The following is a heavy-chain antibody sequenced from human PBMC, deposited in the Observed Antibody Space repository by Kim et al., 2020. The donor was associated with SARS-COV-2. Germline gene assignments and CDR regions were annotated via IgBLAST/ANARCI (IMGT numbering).Heavy chain of an antibody. CDR2: IYYSGRT. J-gene: IGHJ4*02. CDR1: GGSISSSSYY. V-gene: IGHV4-39*01. CDR3: AILQAEIFGVVTRIYYFDY. D-gene: IGHD3-3*01. Sequence: SETLSLTCTVSGGSISSSSYYWGWIRQPPGKGLEWIGNIYYSGRTYYNPSLKSRVTISVDTSKNQFSLELSSVTAADTAVYYCAILQAEIFGVVTRIYYFDYWGQGTLVTVSS.